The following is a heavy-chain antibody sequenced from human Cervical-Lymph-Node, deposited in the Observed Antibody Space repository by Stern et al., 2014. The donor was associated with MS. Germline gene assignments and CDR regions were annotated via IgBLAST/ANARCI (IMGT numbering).Heavy chain of an antibody. CDR2: ISWNSGSI. D-gene: IGHD6-13*01. Sequence: EVQLLESGGGLVKPGRSLRLSCAVSGIPFEDYAMHWVRQAPGKGLEWVSGISWNSGSIAYADSVKGRFTISRDNAKNSLYLQMNSLRAEDTALYYCAKDILRQQLVLFAFDIWGQGTMVTVSS. J-gene: IGHJ3*02. CDR1: GIPFEDYA. V-gene: IGHV3-9*01. CDR3: AKDILRQQLVLFAFDI.